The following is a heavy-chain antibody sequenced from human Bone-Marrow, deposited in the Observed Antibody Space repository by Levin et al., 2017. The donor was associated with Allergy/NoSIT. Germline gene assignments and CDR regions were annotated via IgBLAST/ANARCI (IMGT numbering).Heavy chain of an antibody. J-gene: IGHJ1*01. CDR2: INWNSNTI. Sequence: SLKISCAASGFSLGSYGMSWVRQAPGKGLEWVSGINWNSNTIDYADSVKGRFTISRDNAKNSLYLQMNSLRPEDTAFYYCAKVPSSFGGSYYFHHWGRGTLVTVSS. D-gene: IGHD3-16*01. CDR3: AKVPSSFGGSYYFHH. CDR1: GFSLGSYG. V-gene: IGHV3-9*01.